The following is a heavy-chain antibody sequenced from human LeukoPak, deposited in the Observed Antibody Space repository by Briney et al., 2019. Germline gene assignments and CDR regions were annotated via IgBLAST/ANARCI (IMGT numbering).Heavy chain of an antibody. Sequence: GASVKVSCKASGGTFSSYAISWVRQAPGQGLEWMGGIIPIFGTANYAQKFQGRVTITAGKSTSTAYMELSSLRSEDTAVYYCARVQGSSGWYIFDYWGQGTLVTVSS. D-gene: IGHD6-19*01. CDR2: IIPIFGTA. CDR3: ARVQGSSGWYIFDY. CDR1: GGTFSSYA. V-gene: IGHV1-69*06. J-gene: IGHJ4*02.